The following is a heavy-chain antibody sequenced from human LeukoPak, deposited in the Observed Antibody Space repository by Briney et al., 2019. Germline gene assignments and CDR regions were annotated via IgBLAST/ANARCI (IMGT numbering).Heavy chain of an antibody. CDR1: GGSISSYY. J-gene: IGHJ6*02. D-gene: IGHD1-26*01. CDR2: IYYSGST. CDR3: ARRGGSYYPGEHGMDV. Sequence: NPSETLSLTCTVSGGSISSYYWSWIRQPPGKGLEWIGYIYYSGSTNYNPSLKSRVTISVDTSKNQFSLKLSSVTAADTAVYYCARRGGSYYPGEHGMDVWGQGTTVTVSS. V-gene: IGHV4-59*08.